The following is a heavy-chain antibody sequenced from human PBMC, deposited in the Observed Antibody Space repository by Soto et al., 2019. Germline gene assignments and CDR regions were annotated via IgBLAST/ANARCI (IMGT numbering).Heavy chain of an antibody. Sequence: SETLSLTCTVSGGSISSGGYYWSWIRQHPGKGLEWIGYIYYSGSTYYNPSLKSRVTISVDTSKNQFSLKLSSVTAADTAVYYCASRGYSYGFSLGMDVWGQGTTVTSP. V-gene: IGHV4-31*03. CDR1: GGSISSGGYY. J-gene: IGHJ6*02. CDR2: IYYSGST. D-gene: IGHD5-18*01. CDR3: ASRGYSYGFSLGMDV.